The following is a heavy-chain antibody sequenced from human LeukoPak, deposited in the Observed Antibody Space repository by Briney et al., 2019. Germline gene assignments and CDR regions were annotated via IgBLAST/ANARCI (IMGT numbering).Heavy chain of an antibody. D-gene: IGHD2-15*01. V-gene: IGHV3-48*04. Sequence: GGSLRLSCAASGFTFSSYSMNWVRQAPGKGLEWISYISNSGNTVDYADSVKGRFTISRDNAKNMLYLQMNSLRAEDTAVYYCARGGLFKYFFDYWGQGTPVTVSS. J-gene: IGHJ4*02. CDR3: ARGGLFKYFFDY. CDR1: GFTFSSYS. CDR2: ISNSGNTV.